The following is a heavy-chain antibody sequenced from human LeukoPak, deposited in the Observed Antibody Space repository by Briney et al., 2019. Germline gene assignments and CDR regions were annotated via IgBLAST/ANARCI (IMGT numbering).Heavy chain of an antibody. Sequence: SETLSLTCTVSGGSISSSSYYWGWIRQPPGKGLEWIGGIYYSGSTYYNPSLKSRVTISVDTSKNQFSLKLSSVTAADTAVYYCARAGWHSSGWPGPFDYWGQGTLVTVSS. J-gene: IGHJ4*02. D-gene: IGHD6-19*01. CDR3: ARAGWHSSGWPGPFDY. V-gene: IGHV4-39*07. CDR1: GGSISSSSYY. CDR2: IYYSGST.